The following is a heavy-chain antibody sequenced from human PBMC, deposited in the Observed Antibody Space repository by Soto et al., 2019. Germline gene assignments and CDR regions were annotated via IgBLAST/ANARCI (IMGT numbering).Heavy chain of an antibody. CDR1: GFTFSDYY. D-gene: IGHD3-22*01. V-gene: IGHV3-11*06. CDR2: ISSNSNYK. J-gene: IGHJ4*02. Sequence: QVQLGEPGGGLVKPGGSLRLSCAASGFTFSDYYMSWIRQAPGKGLEWIPYISSNSNYKNHADSVRGRFTISRDNAKNSLYLQMNSLRAVDTAGYYCARAKGYYHTSDSDFWGQGTLVTVSS. CDR3: ARAKGYYHTSDSDF.